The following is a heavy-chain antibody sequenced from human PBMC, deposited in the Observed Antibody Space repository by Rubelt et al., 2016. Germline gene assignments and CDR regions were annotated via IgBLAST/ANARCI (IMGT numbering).Heavy chain of an antibody. D-gene: IGHD6-6*01. CDR2: INHRGST. CDR1: GGSLSGYY. V-gene: IGHV4-34*02. Sequence: QVHLQQWGAGLLKPSETLSLTCAVHGGSLSGYYWAWIRQAPGKGLEWIGEINHRGSTTYNPSLKSRVTISVDTSKNQFSLKLSSVTAADTAVYYWSASAPTLFPLVSCEXAXXXXXSXXVXCLAXDV. CDR3: SASAPTLFPLVSCEXAXXXXXSXXVXCLAXDV. J-gene: IGHJ6*01.